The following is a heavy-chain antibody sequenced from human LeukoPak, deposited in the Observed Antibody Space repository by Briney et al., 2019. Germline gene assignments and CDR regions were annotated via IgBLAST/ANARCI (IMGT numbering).Heavy chain of an antibody. CDR3: ARLKTPITMARGAFSYFDY. CDR2: INPNSGGT. J-gene: IGHJ4*02. D-gene: IGHD3-10*01. CDR1: GYTFTGYY. Sequence: ASVKVSCKASGYTFTGYYMHWVRQAPGQGLEWMGWINPNSGGTNYAQKFQGRVTMTRDTSISTAYMELSRLRSDDTAVYYCARLKTPITMARGAFSYFDYWGQGTLVTVSS. V-gene: IGHV1-2*02.